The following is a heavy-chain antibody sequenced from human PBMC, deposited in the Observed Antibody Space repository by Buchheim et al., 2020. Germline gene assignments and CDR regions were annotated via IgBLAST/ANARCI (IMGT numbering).Heavy chain of an antibody. CDR1: GGSISSGGFY. D-gene: IGHD2-21*01. CDR3: ARGTPNCGGGGCHGVWFDP. CDR2: IYTSGTT. V-gene: IGHV4-61*02. Sequence: QVQLQESGPGLVKPSQTLSLTCTGSGGSISSGGFYWTWIRKPAGKGLEWIGRIYTSGTTDYNPSLKSRVIISLDTSKNQFSLDLTSVTAADSAVYYCARGTPNCGGGGCHGVWFDPWGQGIL. J-gene: IGHJ5*02.